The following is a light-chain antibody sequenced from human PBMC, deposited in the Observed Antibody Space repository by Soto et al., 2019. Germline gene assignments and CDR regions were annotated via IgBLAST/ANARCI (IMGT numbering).Light chain of an antibody. J-gene: IGLJ1*01. Sequence: SVLTGSGAVSVSACRSTAISCAGNRSDVGGYNYVSWYQQHPGKAPKLMIYDVSNRPSGVSNRFSGSKSGNTASLPISGLQAVDEANYYCSSDTSSSTLNVSRTGTKVTVL. CDR3: SSDTSSSTLNV. CDR2: DVS. CDR1: RSDVGGYNY. V-gene: IGLV2-14*01.